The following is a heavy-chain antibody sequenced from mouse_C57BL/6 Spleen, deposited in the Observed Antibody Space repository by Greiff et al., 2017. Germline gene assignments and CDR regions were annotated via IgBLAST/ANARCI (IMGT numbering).Heavy chain of an antibody. CDR1: GYAFSSSW. D-gene: IGHD4-1*02. Sequence: VKLQQSGPELVKPGASVKISCKASGYAFSSSWMNWVKQRPGKGLEWIGRIYPGDGDTNYNQKFKGKAILTADKSSSTAYMELRSLTSEDSAVYYCTRAESQLVYYFDYWGQGTTLTVSS. CDR2: IYPGDGDT. CDR3: TRAESQLVYYFDY. V-gene: IGHV1-82*01. J-gene: IGHJ2*01.